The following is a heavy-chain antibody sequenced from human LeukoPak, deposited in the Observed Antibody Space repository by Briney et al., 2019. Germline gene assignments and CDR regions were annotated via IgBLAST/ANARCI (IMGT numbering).Heavy chain of an antibody. V-gene: IGHV1-2*02. CDR1: GYTFTDYY. J-gene: IGHJ4*02. CDR3: ARRGDWNHHDF. Sequence: GASVKVSCKASGYTFTDYYMHWVRQAPGQGLEWMGWINPKSGGTNYAQKFQGRVTMTRDTSISTAYMELSSLRSDDTAVYYCARRGDWNHHDFWGQGTLVTVSS. CDR2: INPKSGGT. D-gene: IGHD1-1*01.